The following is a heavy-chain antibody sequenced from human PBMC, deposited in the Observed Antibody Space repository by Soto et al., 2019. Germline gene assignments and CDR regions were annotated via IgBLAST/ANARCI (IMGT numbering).Heavy chain of an antibody. D-gene: IGHD6-13*01. CDR3: ASIAAAATDY. CDR1: GGSFSGYY. CDR2: INHSGST. V-gene: IGHV4-34*01. Sequence: SETLSLTCAVYGGSFSGYYWSWIRQPPGKGLEWIGEINHSGSTNYNPSLKSRVTISVDTSKNQFSLKLSSVTAADTAVYYCASIAAAATDYWGQGTLVTVSS. J-gene: IGHJ4*02.